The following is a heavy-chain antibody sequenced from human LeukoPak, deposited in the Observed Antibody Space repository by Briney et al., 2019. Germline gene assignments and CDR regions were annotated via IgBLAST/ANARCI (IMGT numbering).Heavy chain of an antibody. CDR2: IIPIFGTA. D-gene: IGHD5-24*01. V-gene: IGHV1-69*13. CDR3: ARLYLPATRFDY. Sequence: GASVKVSCKASGGTFSSYAISWVRQAPGQGLEWMGEIIPIFGTANYAQKFQGRVTITADESTSTAYMELSSLRSEDTAVYYCARLYLPATRFDYWGQGTLVTVSS. J-gene: IGHJ4*02. CDR1: GGTFSSYA.